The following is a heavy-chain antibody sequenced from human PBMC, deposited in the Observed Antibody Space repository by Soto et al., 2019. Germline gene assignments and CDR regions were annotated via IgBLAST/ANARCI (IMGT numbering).Heavy chain of an antibody. D-gene: IGHD1-26*01. CDR3: ARPAYSTSYLDY. CDR1: GYTFTSHG. CDR2: TSAYNTNT. Sequence: AASVKVSCKASGYTFTSHGICWVRLAPEQEPEWMGWTSAYNTNTNSAQKLQGRATITTDTTTSTAYIELRSLRSDDTAVYYWARPAYSTSYLDYWGQGTRATVSP. J-gene: IGHJ4*02. V-gene: IGHV1-18*01.